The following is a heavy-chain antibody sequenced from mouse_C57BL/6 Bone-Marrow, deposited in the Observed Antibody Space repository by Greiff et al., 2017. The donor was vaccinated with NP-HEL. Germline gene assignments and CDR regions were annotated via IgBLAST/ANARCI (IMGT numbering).Heavy chain of an antibody. CDR3: ARGSHYYGDTWFAY. D-gene: IGHD1-2*01. CDR2: IDPSDSYT. CDR1: GYTFTSYW. Sequence: QVQLQQPGAELVKPGASVKLSCKASGYTFTSYWMQWVKQRPGQGLEWIGEIDPSDSYTNYNQKFKGKATLTVDTSSSTAYMQLSSLTSEDSAVYYCARGSHYYGDTWFAYWGQGTLVTVSA. J-gene: IGHJ3*01. V-gene: IGHV1-50*01.